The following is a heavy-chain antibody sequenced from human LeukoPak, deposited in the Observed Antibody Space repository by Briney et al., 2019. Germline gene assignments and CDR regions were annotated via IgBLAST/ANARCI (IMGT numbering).Heavy chain of an antibody. CDR3: ARWAYGQQLENRFDP. Sequence: SVKVSCKASGGTFSSYAISWVRQAPGQGLEWMGGIIPIFGTANYAQKFQGRVTITTDESTSTAYMELSSLRSEDTAVYYCARWAYGQQLENRFDPWGQGTLVTVPS. CDR1: GGTFSSYA. J-gene: IGHJ5*02. D-gene: IGHD6-13*01. CDR2: IIPIFGTA. V-gene: IGHV1-69*05.